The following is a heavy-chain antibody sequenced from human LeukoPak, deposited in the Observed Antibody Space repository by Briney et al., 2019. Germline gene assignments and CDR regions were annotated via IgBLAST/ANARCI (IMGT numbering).Heavy chain of an antibody. CDR2: IFYSGSP. Sequence: SETLSLTCTVSGGSISSYYWIWIGQPPGKGLEGIGYIFYSGSPNYNPSLKSRVTISVDTSKNQFSLTLSSVTAADTAVYYCARDYRPKPGVDILTGYYLLNNWFDPWGQGTLVTVSS. CDR1: GGSISSYY. J-gene: IGHJ5*02. V-gene: IGHV4-59*13. D-gene: IGHD3-9*01. CDR3: ARDYRPKPGVDILTGYYLLNNWFDP.